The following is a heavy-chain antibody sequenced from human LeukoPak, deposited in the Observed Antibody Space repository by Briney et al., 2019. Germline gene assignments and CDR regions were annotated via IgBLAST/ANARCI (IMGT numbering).Heavy chain of an antibody. CDR3: ARYSRSGSRTQPFDY. D-gene: IGHD1-26*01. J-gene: IGHJ4*02. Sequence: SETLSLTCTVSGGSISSGDYYWSWIRQPPGKGLEWIGYIYYSGSTYYNPSLKSRVTISVDTSKNQFSLKLSSVTAADTAVYYCARYSRSGSRTQPFDYWGQGTLVTVSS. V-gene: IGHV4-30-4*08. CDR1: GGSISSGDYY. CDR2: IYYSGST.